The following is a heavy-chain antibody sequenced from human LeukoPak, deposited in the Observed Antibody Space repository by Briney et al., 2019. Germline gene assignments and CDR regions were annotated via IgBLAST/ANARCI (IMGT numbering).Heavy chain of an antibody. CDR3: AKDHYYSMEV. CDR1: GFPFSVSW. J-gene: IGHJ6*02. V-gene: IGHV3-74*01. CDR2: IRSDGTIT. Sequence: PGGSLRLSCVASGFPFSVSWMHWVRQAPGKGLVWVSLIRSDGTITNYADSVKGRFITSRDNTKNTVYLQMNSLRAEDTVIYYCAKDHYYSMEVWGQGTTVTVTS.